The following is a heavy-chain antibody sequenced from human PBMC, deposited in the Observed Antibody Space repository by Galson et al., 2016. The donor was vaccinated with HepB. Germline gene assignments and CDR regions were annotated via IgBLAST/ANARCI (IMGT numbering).Heavy chain of an antibody. D-gene: IGHD3-22*01. CDR1: GYSLTRTG. CDR3: ARWHYYERADL. CDR2: INAADGHT. J-gene: IGHJ4*02. Sequence: QSGAEVKKPGTSVKVSCKTSGYSLTRTGISWVRQAPGQGLEWMGWINAADGHTKYAQKFQDRVTMTTDTSTSTAYMDLRSRRSDDTAVYYCARWHYYERADLWGQGTLVTVSS. V-gene: IGHV1-18*01.